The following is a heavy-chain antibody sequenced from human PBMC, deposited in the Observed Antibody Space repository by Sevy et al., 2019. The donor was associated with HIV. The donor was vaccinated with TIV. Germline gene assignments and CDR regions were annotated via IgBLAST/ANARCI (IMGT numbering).Heavy chain of an antibody. CDR1: GFTFSDHY. CDR3: AREGGRGEGGPYFDY. Sequence: GGSLRLSCAASGFTFSDHYMSWIRQAPGKGLEWVSFISSGGSTKYYGDSVRGRFTISRDNAKNSLYLQMNSRRAEDTAVYYCAREGGRGEGGPYFDYWGQGTLVTVSS. J-gene: IGHJ4*02. D-gene: IGHD3-10*01. V-gene: IGHV3-11*01. CDR2: ISSGGSTK.